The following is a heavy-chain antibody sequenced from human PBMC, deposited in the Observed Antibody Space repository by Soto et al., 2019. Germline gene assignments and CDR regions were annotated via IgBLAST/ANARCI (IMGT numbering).Heavy chain of an antibody. CDR3: ALRTESHGFDI. Sequence: ASVKVSCKGSGCSFTKNVIHWVRQAPGQGLEWMGWINGGSGKTQYSQKFQGRVTITRDTSARTADMELISLGSEDTAVYYCALRTESHGFDIWGQGTVVTVSS. CDR2: INGGSGKT. D-gene: IGHD1-1*01. CDR1: GCSFTKNV. J-gene: IGHJ3*02. V-gene: IGHV1-3*01.